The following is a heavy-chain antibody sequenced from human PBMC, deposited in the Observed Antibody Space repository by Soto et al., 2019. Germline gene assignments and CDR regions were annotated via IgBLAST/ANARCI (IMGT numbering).Heavy chain of an antibody. J-gene: IGHJ4*02. D-gene: IGHD5-18*01. CDR3: AKAPGLTWIQLSHFDY. Sequence: EVQLLESGGGLVQPGGSLRLSCAASGFTFSSYAMSWVRQAPGKGLEWVSAISGSGGSTYYADSVKGRFTISRDNSKNTLYLQMNSLRAEDTAVYYCAKAPGLTWIQLSHFDYWGQGTLVTVSS. CDR1: GFTFSSYA. V-gene: IGHV3-23*01. CDR2: ISGSGGST.